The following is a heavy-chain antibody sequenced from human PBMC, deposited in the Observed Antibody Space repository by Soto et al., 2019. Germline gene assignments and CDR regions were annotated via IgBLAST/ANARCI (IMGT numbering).Heavy chain of an antibody. J-gene: IGHJ6*03. CDR2: IKSKTDGGTT. Sequence: GGSLRLSCAASGFTFSNAWMSWVRQAPGKGLEWVGRIKSKTDGGTTDYAAPVKGRFTISRDDSKNTLYLQMNSLKTEDTAVYYCTTGPDIVVVPAMYYYYYMDVWGKGTTVTVSS. V-gene: IGHV3-15*01. D-gene: IGHD2-2*01. CDR1: GFTFSNAW. CDR3: TTGPDIVVVPAMYYYYYMDV.